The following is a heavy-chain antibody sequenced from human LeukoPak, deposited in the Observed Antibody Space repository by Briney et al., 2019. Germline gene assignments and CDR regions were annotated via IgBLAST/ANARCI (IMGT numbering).Heavy chain of an antibody. CDR2: IIPIFGTA. Sequence: ASVKVSCKASGGTFSSYAISWVRQAPGQELEWMGGIIPIFGTANYAQKFQGRVTITTDESTSTAYMELSSLRSEDTAVYYCARDGDLWSDWASWGQGTLVTVPS. CDR3: ARDGDLWSDWAS. V-gene: IGHV1-69*05. D-gene: IGHD3-3*01. J-gene: IGHJ5*02. CDR1: GGTFSSYA.